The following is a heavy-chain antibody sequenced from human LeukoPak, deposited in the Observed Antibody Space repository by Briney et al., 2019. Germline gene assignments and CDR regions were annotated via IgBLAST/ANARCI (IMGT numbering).Heavy chain of an antibody. D-gene: IGHD5-18*01. V-gene: IGHV3-43*01. CDR1: GFTFDDYT. J-gene: IGHJ3*02. CDR2: ITWDGGTT. CDR3: AKSTAMVTWGSFEI. Sequence: GGSLRLSCAGSGFTFDDYTMNWVRQAPGKGLEWVSLITWDGGTTYYADSVKGRFTISRDNSKNSLYLQMDSLGTEDTALYYCAKSTAMVTWGSFEIWGQGTMVTVSS.